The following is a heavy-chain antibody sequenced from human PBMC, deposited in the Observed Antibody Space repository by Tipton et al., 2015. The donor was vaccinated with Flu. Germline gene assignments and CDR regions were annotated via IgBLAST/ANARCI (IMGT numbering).Heavy chain of an antibody. J-gene: IGHJ4*02. CDR3: AKPREAYDSTGYGFAD. Sequence: SLRLSCATSGFTFSDFAILWVRQAPGKGLEWVAFTRFDGSQKFYADSVKGRFTISRDTSRNTVFLQMKGLRTEDAALYYCAKPREAYDSTGYGFADWGQGTRVTVST. CDR2: TRFDGSQK. CDR1: GFTFSDFA. V-gene: IGHV3-30*02. D-gene: IGHD3-22*01.